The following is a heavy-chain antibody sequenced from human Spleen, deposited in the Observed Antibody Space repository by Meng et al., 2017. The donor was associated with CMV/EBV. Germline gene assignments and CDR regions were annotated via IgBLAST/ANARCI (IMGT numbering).Heavy chain of an antibody. D-gene: IGHD2-2*01. J-gene: IGHJ4*02. CDR3: ATLRSTASCSRSTIEY. V-gene: IGHV3-30*02. Sequence: GGSLRLSCAASGFAFSGFGMHWVRQAPGKGLDWVAFIRFDGSDKYYADSVKGRFTISRDNSKNTVYLQMNTLRPDDTALYFCATLRSTASCSRSTIEYWGQGTQVTVSS. CDR2: IRFDGSDK. CDR1: GFAFSGFG.